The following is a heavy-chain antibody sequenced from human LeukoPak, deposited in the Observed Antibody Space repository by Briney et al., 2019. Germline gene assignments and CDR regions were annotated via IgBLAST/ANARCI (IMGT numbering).Heavy chain of an antibody. CDR1: GYSVGSAYY. CDR2: ISHNGNA. CDR3: ARDPNWDSWFDP. V-gene: IGHV4-38-2*02. J-gene: IGHJ5*02. D-gene: IGHD3-16*01. Sequence: SETLSLTCAVSGYSVGSAYYWVWIRQPPGKGLEWIGTISHNGNAYYNPSLKSRLAMSVETSKNQFSLHLNSVTAADTGVYFCARDPNWDSWFDPWGQGALVTVSS.